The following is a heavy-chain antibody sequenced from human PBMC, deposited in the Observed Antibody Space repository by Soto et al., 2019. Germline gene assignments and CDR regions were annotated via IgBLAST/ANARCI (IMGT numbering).Heavy chain of an antibody. CDR3: ARGTITTEHYDSSLTRRAHFDY. Sequence: PSETLSLTCAVYGGSFSGYYWSWIRQPPGKGLEWIGEINHSGSTNYNPSLKSRVTISVDTSKHQFSLKLSSVTAADTAVYYCARGTITTEHYDSSLTRRAHFDYWGKGTLVT. CDR2: INHSGST. J-gene: IGHJ4*02. D-gene: IGHD3-22*01. V-gene: IGHV4-34*01. CDR1: GGSFSGYY.